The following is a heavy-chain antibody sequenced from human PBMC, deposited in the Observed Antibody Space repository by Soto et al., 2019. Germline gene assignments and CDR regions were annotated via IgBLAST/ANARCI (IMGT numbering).Heavy chain of an antibody. Sequence: PGGSLRLSCTASGFTFGDYAMSWVRQAPGKGLEWVGFIRSKAYGGTTEYAASVKGRFTISRDDSKSIAYLQMNSLKTEDTAVYYCTRDRGCSGGSCYSAYYYGMDVWGQGTTVTVSS. V-gene: IGHV3-49*04. J-gene: IGHJ6*02. CDR2: IRSKAYGGTT. D-gene: IGHD2-15*01. CDR1: GFTFGDYA. CDR3: TRDRGCSGGSCYSAYYYGMDV.